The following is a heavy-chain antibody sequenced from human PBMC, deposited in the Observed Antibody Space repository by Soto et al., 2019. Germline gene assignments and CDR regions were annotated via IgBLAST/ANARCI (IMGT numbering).Heavy chain of an antibody. V-gene: IGHV3-21*03. CDR2: LSSSNYA. Sequence: EVQLVESGGGLVKPGGSLRLSCVGSGFTFSSYSVTWVRQAPGKGLEWVSSLSSSNYALYIDLVKGRYTIGADDARNSLFLQMNGLRVDDTAVYNCARLPGKFDFEPWGQGTLVTVSS. J-gene: IGHJ5*02. CDR1: GFTFSSYS. D-gene: IGHD3-10*01. CDR3: ARLPGKFDFEP.